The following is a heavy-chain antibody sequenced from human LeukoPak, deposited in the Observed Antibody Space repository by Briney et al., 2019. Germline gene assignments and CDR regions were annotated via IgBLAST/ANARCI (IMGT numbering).Heavy chain of an antibody. CDR3: AKDDNYIRFLS. Sequence: GGSLRLSCAASGFTFDRFTIRWVRQTPGKGLEWVSLINRRGHTFYADSVKGRFTISRDNAKNSLYLQMNSLRAEDTAVYYCAKDDNYIRFLSWGQGTLVTVSS. J-gene: IGHJ5*02. V-gene: IGHV3-43*01. D-gene: IGHD3-16*01. CDR2: INRRGHT. CDR1: GFTFDRFT.